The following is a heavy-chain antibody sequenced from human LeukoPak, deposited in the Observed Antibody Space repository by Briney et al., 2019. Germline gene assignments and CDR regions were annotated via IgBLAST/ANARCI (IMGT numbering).Heavy chain of an antibody. Sequence: GGSLRLSCAASGFTFRSHWMHWVREAPGEGLVWVSRINPDGSLTDYAGSVAGRFTISRDNAKNTMYLEMNSLRAEDTAVYYCGRGTLSYAGMDVWGQGTTVIVSS. CDR1: GFTFRSHW. CDR2: INPDGSLT. CDR3: GRGTLSYAGMDV. D-gene: IGHD1-7*01. J-gene: IGHJ6*02. V-gene: IGHV3-74*01.